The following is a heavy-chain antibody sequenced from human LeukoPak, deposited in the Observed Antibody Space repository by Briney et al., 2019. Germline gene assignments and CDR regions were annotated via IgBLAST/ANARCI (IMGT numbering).Heavy chain of an antibody. J-gene: IGHJ4*02. CDR2: ISHRGRT. V-gene: IGHV4-34*01. Sequence: PSETLSLTCAVYGGSVSGYYWSLIRQPPEKGLEWIGEISHRGRTHYTPSLQSRVTMSVDTSKNQFALNLNSVTAADTAVYYCARVPLRFLEPFDYWGQGILVTVSS. CDR3: ARVPLRFLEPFDY. D-gene: IGHD3-3*01. CDR1: GGSVSGYY.